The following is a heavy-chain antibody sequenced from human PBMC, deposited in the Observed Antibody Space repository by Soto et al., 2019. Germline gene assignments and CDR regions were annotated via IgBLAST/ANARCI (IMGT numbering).Heavy chain of an antibody. D-gene: IGHD6-13*01. J-gene: IGHJ5*02. CDR3: ARDWEGRGSSWHPNNWFDP. Sequence: QVQLVESGGGVVQPGRSLRLSCAASGFTFSSYAMHWVRQAPGKGLEWVAVISYDGSNKYYADSVKGRFTISRDNSKNTLYLQMNSLRAEDTAVYYCARDWEGRGSSWHPNNWFDPWGQGTLVTVSS. CDR2: ISYDGSNK. CDR1: GFTFSSYA. V-gene: IGHV3-30-3*01.